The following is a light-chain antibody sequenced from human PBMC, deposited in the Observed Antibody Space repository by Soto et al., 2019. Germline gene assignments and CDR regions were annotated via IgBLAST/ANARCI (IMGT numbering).Light chain of an antibody. J-gene: IGLJ3*02. Sequence: QSVLTQPPSVSGAPGQRVTISCTGSDSNIGENFDIHWYQQLPGTAPKLLIYGNNNRPSGVPDRFSASRSGTSASLAITGLQADDEADYYCQSYDTGLSGSVFGGGTKVTVL. V-gene: IGLV1-40*01. CDR3: QSYDTGLSGSV. CDR1: DSNIGENFD. CDR2: GNN.